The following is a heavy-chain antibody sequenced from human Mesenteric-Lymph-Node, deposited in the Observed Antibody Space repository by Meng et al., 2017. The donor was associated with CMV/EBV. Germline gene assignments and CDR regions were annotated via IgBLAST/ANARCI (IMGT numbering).Heavy chain of an antibody. V-gene: IGHV3-30-3*01. CDR2: ISFDGSNK. Sequence: GGSLRLSCAASGFPFSSYSMHWVRQPPGKGLEWVAVISFDGSNKYYGDSVKGRFTISRDNSKNTLYLQMNSLRVDDTAVYYCARDLEIVSVGFMDVWGQGTTVTVSS. J-gene: IGHJ6*02. D-gene: IGHD1-1*01. CDR1: GFPFSSYS. CDR3: ARDLEIVSVGFMDV.